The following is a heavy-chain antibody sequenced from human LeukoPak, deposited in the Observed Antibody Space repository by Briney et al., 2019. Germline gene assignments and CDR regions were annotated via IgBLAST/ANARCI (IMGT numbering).Heavy chain of an antibody. V-gene: IGHV1-2*02. D-gene: IGHD2-15*01. Sequence: ASVKVSCKASGYTFTGYYMHWVRQAPGQGLEWMGWINPNSGGTNYAQKFQGRVTMTRDTSISAAYMELSRLRSDDTAVYYCATHRGAGPFYFDYWGQGTLVTVSS. J-gene: IGHJ4*02. CDR1: GYTFTGYY. CDR2: INPNSGGT. CDR3: ATHRGAGPFYFDY.